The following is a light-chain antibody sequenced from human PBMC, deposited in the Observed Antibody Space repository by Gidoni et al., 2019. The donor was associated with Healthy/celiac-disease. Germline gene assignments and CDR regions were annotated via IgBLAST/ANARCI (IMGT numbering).Light chain of an antibody. Sequence: DIQMTQSPSTLSASVGDRVTITCRASQSISSWLAWYQQKPGKAPKLLIYDASSLESGVPSRFRGSGSGPEFPLTISSLQPDDFATYYCQQYNSYSAWTFGQGTKVEIK. J-gene: IGKJ1*01. CDR2: DAS. CDR3: QQYNSYSAWT. V-gene: IGKV1-5*01. CDR1: QSISSW.